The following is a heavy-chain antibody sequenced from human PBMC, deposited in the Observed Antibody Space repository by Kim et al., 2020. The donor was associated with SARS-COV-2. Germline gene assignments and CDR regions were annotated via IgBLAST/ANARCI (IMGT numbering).Heavy chain of an antibody. D-gene: IGHD3-10*01. CDR3: AKYRLSGSYYDFDV. V-gene: IGHV3-23*01. Sequence: YADSVRGRFTISRDNSKDTVYLQRNTLRADDAATYYCAKYRLSGSYYDFDVWGPGTLVTVSS. J-gene: IGHJ4*02.